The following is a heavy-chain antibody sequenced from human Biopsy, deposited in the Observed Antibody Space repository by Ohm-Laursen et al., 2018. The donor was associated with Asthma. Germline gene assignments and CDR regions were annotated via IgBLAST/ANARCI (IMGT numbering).Heavy chain of an antibody. CDR2: INTNTGNP. Sequence: SVKVSCNASDYIFPRYYISWVRQAPGQGLEWMGWINTNTGNPTYAQGFTGRFVFSLDTSVNTAHLQISSLKAEDTAVYFCARMISYYDEMRDPFFDYWGQGTLVTVSS. CDR1: DYIFPRYY. CDR3: ARMISYYDEMRDPFFDY. J-gene: IGHJ4*02. V-gene: IGHV7-4-1*02. D-gene: IGHD3-16*01.